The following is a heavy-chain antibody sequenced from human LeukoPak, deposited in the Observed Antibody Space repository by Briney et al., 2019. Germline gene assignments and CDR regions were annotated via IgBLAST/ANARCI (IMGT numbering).Heavy chain of an antibody. J-gene: IGHJ4*02. CDR3: ASEMVYYDSSGYYFDY. CDR1: GFTFSSYG. CDR2: IWYDGSNK. D-gene: IGHD3-22*01. Sequence: GRSLRLSCAASGFTFSSYGMHWVRQAPGKGLEWVAVIWYDGSNKYYADSVKGRFTISRDNSKNTLYLQMNSLRAEDTAVYYCASEMVYYDSSGYYFDYWGQGTLVTVSS. V-gene: IGHV3-33*01.